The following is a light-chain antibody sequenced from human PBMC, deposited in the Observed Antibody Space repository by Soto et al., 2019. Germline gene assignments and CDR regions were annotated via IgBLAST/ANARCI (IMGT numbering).Light chain of an antibody. V-gene: IGLV2-23*03. CDR1: SSDVGSYNL. CDR2: EGS. CDR3: CSYAGRSIFDV. Sequence: QSALTQPASVSGSPGQSITISCTGTSSDVGSYNLVSWYQQHPGKAPKLMIYEGSKRPSGVSNRFSGSKSGNTASLTISGLQAEDEADYYCCSYAGRSIFDVFGTGTKVTVL. J-gene: IGLJ1*01.